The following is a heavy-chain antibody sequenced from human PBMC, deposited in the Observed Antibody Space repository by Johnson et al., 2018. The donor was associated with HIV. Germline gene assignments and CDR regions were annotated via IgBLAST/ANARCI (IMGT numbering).Heavy chain of an antibody. J-gene: IGHJ3*02. CDR1: GFTFSSYG. CDR3: AKDSDKWAISGDDAFDI. Sequence: QEQLVESGGGVVQPGRSLRLSCAASGFTFSSYGMHWVRQAPGKGMEWVAVISYDGSNKYYADSVKGRFTISRDNSKNMLYLQMNSLRAEDTAVYYCAKDSDKWAISGDDAFDIWGQGTMVTISS. D-gene: IGHD1-26*01. V-gene: IGHV3-30*18. CDR2: ISYDGSNK.